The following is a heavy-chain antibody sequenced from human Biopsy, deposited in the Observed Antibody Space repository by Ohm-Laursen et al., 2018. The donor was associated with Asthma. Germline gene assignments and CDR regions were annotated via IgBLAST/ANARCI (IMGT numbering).Heavy chain of an antibody. V-gene: IGHV3-9*01. CDR1: GFTFDDYA. CDR3: AREGVAGTHIED. CDR2: VSWNSGSI. D-gene: IGHD6-19*01. Sequence: SLRLSCTASGFTFDDYAMHWVRQAPGKGLEWVSGVSWNSGSIDYADSVKGRFTISRDNAKNSLYLQMNSLTAEDTAVYYCAREGVAGTHIEDWGQGTLVTVSS. J-gene: IGHJ4*02.